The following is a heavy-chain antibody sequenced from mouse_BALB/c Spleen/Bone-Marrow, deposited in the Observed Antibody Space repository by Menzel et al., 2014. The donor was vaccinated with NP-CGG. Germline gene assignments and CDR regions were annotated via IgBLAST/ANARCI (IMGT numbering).Heavy chain of an antibody. CDR2: IDPANGNT. CDR1: GFNIKDTY. D-gene: IGHD4-1*01. CDR3: ASWEYYAMDY. Sequence: VQLQQSGAELVKPGASVKLSCTASGFNIKDTYMHWVKQRPEQGLEWIGRIDPANGNTKYDPKFQGKATITADTSPNTAYLQLSSLTSEDTAVYYCASWEYYAMDYWGQGTSVTVSS. J-gene: IGHJ4*01. V-gene: IGHV14-3*02.